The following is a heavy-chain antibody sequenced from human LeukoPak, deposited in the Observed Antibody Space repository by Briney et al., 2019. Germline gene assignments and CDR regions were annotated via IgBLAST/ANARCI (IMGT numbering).Heavy chain of an antibody. CDR2: INTNTGNP. CDR1: GYTFTSYA. V-gene: IGHV7-4-1*02. CDR3: ARENTRYSYGYHDYYSYMDV. J-gene: IGHJ6*03. Sequence: ASVKVSCKASGYTFTSYAMNWVRQAPGQGLEWMGWINTNTGNPTYAQGFTGRFVFSLDTSVSTAYLQISSLKAEDTAVYYCARENTRYSYGYHDYYSYMDVWGKGTTVTVSS. D-gene: IGHD5-18*01.